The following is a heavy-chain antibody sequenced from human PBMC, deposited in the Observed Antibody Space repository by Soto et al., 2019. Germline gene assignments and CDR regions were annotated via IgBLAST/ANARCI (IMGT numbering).Heavy chain of an antibody. D-gene: IGHD6-13*01. CDR2: ISYDGTIQ. CDR1: GFIFINYG. CDR3: AKSRPGSSWYEGDS. J-gene: IGHJ4*02. V-gene: IGHV3-30*18. Sequence: QVQLVESGGGVVQPGRSLRLSCAASGFIFINYGMHWVRQAPGKGLEWLAVISYDGTIQYYVDFVKGRFTISRDNSNNTLFLQMNSLIPEDTAVYFCAKSRPGSSWYEGDSWGQGTLVTVSS.